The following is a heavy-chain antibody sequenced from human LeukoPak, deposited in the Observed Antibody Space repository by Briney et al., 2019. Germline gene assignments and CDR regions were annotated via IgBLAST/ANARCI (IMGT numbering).Heavy chain of an antibody. Sequence: PSETLSLTCTVSGGSISSSGYYWGWIRQPPGKGLEWIGSIYYSGSTYFNPSLKSRVTISVDTSKNQFSLKLSSVTAADTAVYYCARAPVIPFDSGTWGAFDIWGQGTMVTVSS. V-gene: IGHV4-39*07. D-gene: IGHD2-15*01. J-gene: IGHJ3*02. CDR1: GGSISSSGYY. CDR3: ARAPVIPFDSGTWGAFDI. CDR2: IYYSGST.